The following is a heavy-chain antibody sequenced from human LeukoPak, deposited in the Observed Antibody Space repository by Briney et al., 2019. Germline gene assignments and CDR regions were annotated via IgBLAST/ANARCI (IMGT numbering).Heavy chain of an antibody. CDR2: IYSAGST. J-gene: IGHJ4*02. Sequence: GGSLRLSCAASGFTFSSYAMSWVRQAPGKGLEWVSVIYSAGSTYYADSVKGRFTISRDNSKNMLYLQMNNLRAEDTAVYYCARGHSSYVDYWGQGTLVTVSS. CDR3: ARGHSSYVDY. D-gene: IGHD3-16*01. CDR1: GFTFSSYA. V-gene: IGHV3-53*01.